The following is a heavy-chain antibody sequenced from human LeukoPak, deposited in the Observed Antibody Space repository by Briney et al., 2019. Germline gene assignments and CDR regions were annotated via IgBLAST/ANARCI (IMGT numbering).Heavy chain of an antibody. Sequence: SEILSLTCTVSGGSISSYYWSWIRQPPGKGLEWIGYIYYSGSANYNPSLKSRVTISVDTSKNQFSLKLSSVTAADTAVYYCARGTTYYYGSGSYYPPPAEYFQHWGQGTLVTVSS. D-gene: IGHD3-10*01. V-gene: IGHV4-59*01. J-gene: IGHJ1*01. CDR2: IYYSGSA. CDR3: ARGTTYYYGSGSYYPPPAEYFQH. CDR1: GGSISSYY.